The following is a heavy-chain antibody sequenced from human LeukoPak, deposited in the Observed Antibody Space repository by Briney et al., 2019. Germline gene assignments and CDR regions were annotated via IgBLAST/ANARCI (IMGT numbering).Heavy chain of an antibody. CDR3: TTIKATWGY. V-gene: IGHV3-15*01. Sequence: GGSLRLSCAASGFTFSTNAMNWVRQAPGKGLEWVGRIKTKNDGGTTDYAAPVKGRFTISRDDSKNTLYLQVNSLKTEDTAVYYCTTIKATWGYWGQGTLVTVSS. CDR1: GFTFSTNA. D-gene: IGHD7-27*01. J-gene: IGHJ4*01. CDR2: IKTKNDGGTT.